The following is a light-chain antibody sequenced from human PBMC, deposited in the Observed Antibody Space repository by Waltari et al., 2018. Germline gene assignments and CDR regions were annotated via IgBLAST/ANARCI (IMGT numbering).Light chain of an antibody. J-gene: IGKJ4*01. CDR3: QQRSIWPPLT. CDR1: QSVSRY. V-gene: IGKV3-11*01. Sequence: EIVLTQSPATLSLSPGERATLSCRASQSVSRYLAWYQQKPGQAPRLLIYDASNRATGIPARVSGSGSGTDFTLTISSLEPEDSAVYYCQQRSIWPPLTCGGGTKVEIK. CDR2: DAS.